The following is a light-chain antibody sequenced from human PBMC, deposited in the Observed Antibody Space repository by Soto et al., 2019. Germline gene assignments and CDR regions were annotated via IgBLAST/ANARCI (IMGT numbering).Light chain of an antibody. CDR2: DAP. V-gene: IGKV1-5*01. CDR3: QHYNSDPWT. CDR1: QTIRRW. J-gene: IGKJ1*01. Sequence: DIAMTQSPSTLSASVGDRVTITCRASQTIRRWLAWYQQRPGKAPKVLIYDAPTLESGVPARFSGSGSETQFSLTISSLQPEDSATYYCQHYNSDPWTFGQGTKVEIK.